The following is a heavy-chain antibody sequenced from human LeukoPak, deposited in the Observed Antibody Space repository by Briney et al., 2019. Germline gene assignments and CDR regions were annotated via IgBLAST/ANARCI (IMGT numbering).Heavy chain of an antibody. J-gene: IGHJ4*02. V-gene: IGHV3-21*01. CDR2: ISSSRSYI. CDR3: ARFIAAPYYFDY. D-gene: IGHD6-13*01. CDR1: GFTVSSNY. Sequence: PGWSLRLSCAASGFTVSSNYMSWVRQAPGKGLEWVSFISSSRSYIYYADSVKGRFTISRDNAKNSLYLQMNSLRAEDTAVYYCARFIAAPYYFDYWGRGTLVTVSS.